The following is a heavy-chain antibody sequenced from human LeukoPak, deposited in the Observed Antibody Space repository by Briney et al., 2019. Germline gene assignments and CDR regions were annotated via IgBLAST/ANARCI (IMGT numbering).Heavy chain of an antibody. J-gene: IGHJ4*02. CDR2: IYPGDSDT. V-gene: IGHV5-51*01. D-gene: IGHD3-22*01. Sequence: GESLKISCKGSGYSFTSYWIGWVRQMPGKGLEWMGIIYPGDSDTRYSPSFQGQVTISADKSISTAYLQWSSLKASDTAMYYCARHRGYYYDSRGYSLDFDYWGQGTLVTVSS. CDR3: ARHRGYYYDSRGYSLDFDY. CDR1: GYSFTSYW.